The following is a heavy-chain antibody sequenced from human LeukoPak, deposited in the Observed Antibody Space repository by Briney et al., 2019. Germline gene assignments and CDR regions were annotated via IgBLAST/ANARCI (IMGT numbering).Heavy chain of an antibody. J-gene: IGHJ5*02. Sequence: PGGSLRLSCAASGLTFSGYWMHWVRQAPGKGLEWVSRINSDGSSTSYADSVKGRFTISRDNAKNTLYLQMNSLRAEDTAVYYCASKYCSGGSCYTNWFDPWGQGTLVTVSS. V-gene: IGHV3-74*01. CDR1: GLTFSGYW. CDR2: INSDGSST. D-gene: IGHD2-15*01. CDR3: ASKYCSGGSCYTNWFDP.